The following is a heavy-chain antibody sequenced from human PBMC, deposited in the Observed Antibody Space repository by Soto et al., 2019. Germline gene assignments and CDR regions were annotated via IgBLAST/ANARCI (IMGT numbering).Heavy chain of an antibody. CDR2: ISSSSGYI. CDR3: ANWGVAGNYYYYMDV. CDR1: GFTFSRSS. Sequence: GGSLRLSCAASGFTFSRSSMHWVRQAPGKGLEWVSSISSSSGYIYYADSVRGRFTISRDNAKNSLYLQMNSLRAEDTAVYYCANWGVAGNYYYYMDVWGHGTLVTVSS. D-gene: IGHD6-19*01. J-gene: IGHJ6*03. V-gene: IGHV3-21*01.